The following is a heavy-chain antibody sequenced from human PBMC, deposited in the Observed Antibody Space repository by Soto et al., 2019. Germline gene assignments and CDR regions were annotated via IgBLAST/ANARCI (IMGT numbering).Heavy chain of an antibody. V-gene: IGHV4-61*08. CDR3: ARAMTTVTTFDY. D-gene: IGHD4-17*01. CDR1: GDSSGDYC. CDR2: VYYSGST. Sequence: SETLSLTCSVSGDSSGDYCWSWFRQPPGKGLEYIGYVYYSGSTNYNPSLKSRVAISVDTSKKQFSLRLSSVTAADTAVYYCARAMTTVTTFDYWGQGTLVTVSS. J-gene: IGHJ4*02.